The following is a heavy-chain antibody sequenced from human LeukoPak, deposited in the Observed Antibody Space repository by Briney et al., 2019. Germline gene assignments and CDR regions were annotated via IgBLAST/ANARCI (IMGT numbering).Heavy chain of an antibody. V-gene: IGHV4-59*01. CDR1: GGSFSGYY. CDR2: IYYSGST. Sequence: SETLSLTCAVYGGSFSGYYWSWIRQPPGKGLEWIGYIYYSGSTNYNPSLKSRVTISVDTSKNQFSLKLSSVTAADTAVYYCARALTMTHVGVWFDPWGQGALVTVS. CDR3: ARALTMTHVGVWFDP. J-gene: IGHJ5*02. D-gene: IGHD4-17*01.